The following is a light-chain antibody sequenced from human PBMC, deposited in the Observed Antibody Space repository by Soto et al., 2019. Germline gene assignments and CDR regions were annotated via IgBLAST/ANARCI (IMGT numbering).Light chain of an antibody. J-gene: IGKJ1*01. V-gene: IGKV1-12*01. CDR2: STS. CDR3: QQANSFPWT. CDR1: QGIDNR. Sequence: DIQMTQSPSSVSASEGDRVTITCRASQGIDNRVAWYQQKPGKSPKLLIYSTSRLQTGVPSRFAGGGSGTDFTLTISSLQAEDLATDYCQQANSFPWTFGQGTKVEIK.